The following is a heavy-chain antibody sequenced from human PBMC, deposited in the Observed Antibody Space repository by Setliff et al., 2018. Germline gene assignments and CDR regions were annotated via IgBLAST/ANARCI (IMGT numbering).Heavy chain of an antibody. CDR1: GFTFSSYW. D-gene: IGHD3-3*01. Sequence: PGGSLRLSCAASGFTFSSYWMHWVRQDPGKGLVWVSRVNDDGSSAMYADSVKGRFTMSRDNAKNSLYLQMNSLRAEDTAVYYCARVASWSGQNDAFDIWGQGTMVTVSS. CDR3: ARVASWSGQNDAFDI. CDR2: VNDDGSSA. J-gene: IGHJ3*02. V-gene: IGHV3-74*03.